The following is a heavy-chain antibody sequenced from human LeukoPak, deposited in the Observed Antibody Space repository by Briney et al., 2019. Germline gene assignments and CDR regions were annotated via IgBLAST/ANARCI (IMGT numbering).Heavy chain of an antibody. D-gene: IGHD2-2*01. CDR1: GFTFSSYA. CDR2: ISYDGSNK. V-gene: IGHV3-30*04. J-gene: IGHJ6*03. CDR3: ARDLYCSSTSCSVIYMDV. Sequence: PGGSLRLSCAASGFTFSSYAMHWVRQAPGKGLEWVAVISYDGSNKYYADSVKGRFTISRGNSKNTLYLQMNSLRAEDTAVYYCARDLYCSSTSCSVIYMDVWGKGTTVTVSS.